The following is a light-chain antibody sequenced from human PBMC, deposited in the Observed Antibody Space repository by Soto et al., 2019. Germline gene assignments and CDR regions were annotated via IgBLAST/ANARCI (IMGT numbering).Light chain of an antibody. Sequence: QSALTQPASVSGSPGQSITISCTGTSSDVGGYDYVSWYQQHPGKAPKLIIFEVTNRFSGSKSGNTASLTISGLQAEDEADYYCSSYTSSITYVFGTGTKVTVL. J-gene: IGLJ1*01. CDR2: EV. V-gene: IGLV2-14*03. CDR3: SSYTSSITYV. CDR1: SSDVGGYDY.